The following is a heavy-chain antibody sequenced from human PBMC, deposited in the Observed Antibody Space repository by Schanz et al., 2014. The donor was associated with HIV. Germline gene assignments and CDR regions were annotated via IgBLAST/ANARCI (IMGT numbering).Heavy chain of an antibody. V-gene: IGHV3-30*09. CDR1: GLTFSSSI. Sequence: QVQLVESGGGVVQPGRSLRLSCTASGLTFSSSIMHWVRQAPGKGLEWVAGMSHDGFSKYFADSVKGGFAISREDSKNTVHLQMDSLRPEDTAVYYCAREGESSGRAGLFDLWGQGAMVTVSS. CDR2: MSHDGFSK. D-gene: IGHD6-19*01. CDR3: AREGESSGRAGLFDL. J-gene: IGHJ3*01.